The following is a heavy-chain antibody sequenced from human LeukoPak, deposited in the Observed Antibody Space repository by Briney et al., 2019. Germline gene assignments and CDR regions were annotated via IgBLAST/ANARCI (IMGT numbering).Heavy chain of an antibody. D-gene: IGHD4-17*01. CDR3: AKDLGDYGDYDPPGY. CDR2: ISYDGSNK. CDR1: GFTFSSYG. Sequence: PGGSLRLSCAASGFTFSSYGMHWVRQAPGKGLDWVAVISYDGSNKYYSDSVKGRFTIARDNSKNTLYLQMDSLRLDDTAVYFCAKDLGDYGDYDPPGYWGQGTLITVSS. V-gene: IGHV3-30*18. J-gene: IGHJ4*02.